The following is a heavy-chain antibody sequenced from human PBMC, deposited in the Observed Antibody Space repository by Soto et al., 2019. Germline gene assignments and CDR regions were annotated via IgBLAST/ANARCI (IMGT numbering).Heavy chain of an antibody. CDR2: ISAYNGNT. Sequence: GASVKVSCKASGYTFTSYGITWVRQAPGQGLEWVGWISAYNGNTNYAQKLQGRVTMTTDTSTSTAYMELRSLRSDDTAVYYCARALLYGAYGSIDYWGQGTLVTVSS. D-gene: IGHD4-17*01. CDR1: GYTFTSYG. V-gene: IGHV1-18*01. CDR3: ARALLYGAYGSIDY. J-gene: IGHJ4*02.